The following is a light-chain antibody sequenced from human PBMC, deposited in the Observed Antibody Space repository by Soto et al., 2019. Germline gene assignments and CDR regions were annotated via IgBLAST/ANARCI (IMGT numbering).Light chain of an antibody. CDR3: RSYKSSSTYG. CDR2: DVS. CDR1: SSDVGSSNG. J-gene: IGLJ1*01. Sequence: QSVLTQPPSVSGSPGQSVTISCTGTSSDVGSSNGVSWYQQPPGTAPKLMIYDVSNRPSGVPYRFSGSKSGNTASLTISGRQAEDEADYYCRSYKSSSTYGFGTGTKLTFL. V-gene: IGLV2-18*02.